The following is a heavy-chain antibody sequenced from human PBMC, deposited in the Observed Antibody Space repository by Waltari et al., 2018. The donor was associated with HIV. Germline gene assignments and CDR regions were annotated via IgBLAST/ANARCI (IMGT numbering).Heavy chain of an antibody. Sequence: HVQLQESGPGLVKPSATLSLTCTASGGASMRHHYCSWIRQPPARGLEWIGDFYYSGSATFNSGSTYYDPSLQSRVTISLNKSKRQFSLRLASVTAADTGVYYCARGNCRTGNCLLLAFGFDSWGQG. D-gene: IGHD1-1*01. CDR2: FYYSGSATFNSGST. J-gene: IGHJ1*01. CDR3: ARGNCRTGNCLLLAFGFDS. CDR1: GASMRHHY. V-gene: IGHV4-59*11.